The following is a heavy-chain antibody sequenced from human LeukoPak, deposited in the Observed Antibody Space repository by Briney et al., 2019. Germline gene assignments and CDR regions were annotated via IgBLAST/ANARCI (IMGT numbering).Heavy chain of an antibody. CDR3: SRRIIGGHDFDY. Sequence: ASVKVSCKASGYNFAELSMYWVRQAPGKGFEWLGGFDPDDGDRVYAQKFQGRVTMARDTSISTAYVELSRLTSDDTAVYYCSRRIIGGHDFDYWGQGTLATVSS. CDR2: FDPDDGDR. CDR1: GYNFAELS. V-gene: IGHV1-24*01. J-gene: IGHJ4*02. D-gene: IGHD3-10*01.